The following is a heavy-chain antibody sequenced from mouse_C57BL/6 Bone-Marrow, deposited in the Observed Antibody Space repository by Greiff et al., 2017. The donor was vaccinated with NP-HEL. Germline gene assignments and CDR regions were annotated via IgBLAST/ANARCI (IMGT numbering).Heavy chain of an antibody. Sequence: VQLQQSGPELVKPGASVKISCKASGYAFSSSWMNWVKQRPGKGLEWIGRIYPGDGDTNYNGKFKGKATLTADKSSSTAYMQLSSLTSEDSAVYFCARIIFYWYFDVWGTGTTVTVSS. J-gene: IGHJ1*03. CDR1: GYAFSSSW. V-gene: IGHV1-82*01. D-gene: IGHD1-1*01. CDR2: IYPGDGDT. CDR3: ARIIFYWYFDV.